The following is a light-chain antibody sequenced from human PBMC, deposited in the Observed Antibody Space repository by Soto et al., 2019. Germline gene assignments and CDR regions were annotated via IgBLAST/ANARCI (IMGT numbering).Light chain of an antibody. J-gene: IGLJ2*01. V-gene: IGLV1-44*01. CDR3: ATWDDTVHGPI. Sequence: QSALTQPPSVSGAPGLRVTISCSGSDSDIGTNAVNWYQHLPGVAPKLLIYSNNQRPSGVPGRFSASTSVTSASLAISGLQAEDEGDYYCATWDDTVHGPIFGGGTKLTVL. CDR2: SNN. CDR1: DSDIGTNA.